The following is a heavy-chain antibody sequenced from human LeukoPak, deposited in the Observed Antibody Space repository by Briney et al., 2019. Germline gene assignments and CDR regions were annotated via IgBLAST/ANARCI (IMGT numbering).Heavy chain of an antibody. CDR1: GFTFSSYS. J-gene: IGHJ6*03. CDR2: ISGSGGST. Sequence: PGGSLRLSCAASGFTFSSYSMNWVRQAPGKGLEWVSAISGSGGSTYYADSVKGRFTISRDNSKNTLYLQMNSLRAEDTAVYYCAKDGIAAAGIRKSGHYYYYMDVWGKGTTVTVSS. CDR3: AKDGIAAAGIRKSGHYYYYMDV. V-gene: IGHV3-23*01. D-gene: IGHD6-13*01.